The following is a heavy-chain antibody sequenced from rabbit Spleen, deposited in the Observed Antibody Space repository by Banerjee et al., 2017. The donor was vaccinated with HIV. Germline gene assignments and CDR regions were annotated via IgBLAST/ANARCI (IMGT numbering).Heavy chain of an antibody. CDR2: INAVTGKA. J-gene: IGHJ4*01. V-gene: IGHV1S45*01. Sequence: QEQLVESGGGLVKPEGSLTLSCTASGFSFSNKTVMCWVRQAPGKGLEWIACINAVTGKAVYASWAKGRFTFSKTSSTTVTLQVTSLTAADTATYFCARDLPGVIGWNFGWWGPGTLVTVS. D-gene: IGHD1-1*01. CDR3: ARDLPGVIGWNFGW. CDR1: GFSFSNKTV.